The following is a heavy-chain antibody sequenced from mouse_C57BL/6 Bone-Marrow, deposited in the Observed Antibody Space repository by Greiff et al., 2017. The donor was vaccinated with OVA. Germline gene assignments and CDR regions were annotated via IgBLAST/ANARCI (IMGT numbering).Heavy chain of an antibody. CDR2: IDPENGDT. J-gene: IGHJ2*01. V-gene: IGHV14-4*01. D-gene: IGHD2-2*01. CDR1: GFNFTDDY. Sequence: EVQLQQSGAELVRPGASVKLSCTASGFNFTDDYMHWVKQRPEQGLEWIGWIDPENGDTEYASKFQGKATITADTASNTAYLQLSSLTSEDTAVYYCTTRLWLRGGYYFDYWGQGTTLTVSS. CDR3: TTRLWLRGGYYFDY.